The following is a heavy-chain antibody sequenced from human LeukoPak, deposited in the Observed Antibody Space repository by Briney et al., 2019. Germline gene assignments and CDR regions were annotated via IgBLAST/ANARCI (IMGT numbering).Heavy chain of an antibody. J-gene: IGHJ4*02. D-gene: IGHD1-26*01. V-gene: IGHV3-43*01. CDR3: ARDLYSGSYYDFDY. CDR2: ISWDGGST. CDR1: GFTFDDYT. Sequence: GGSLRLSCAASGFTFDDYTMHWVRQAPGKGLEWVSLISWDGGSTYYADSVKGRFTISRDNSKNSLYLQMNSLRVEDTAVYYCARDLYSGSYYDFDYWGQGTLVTVSS.